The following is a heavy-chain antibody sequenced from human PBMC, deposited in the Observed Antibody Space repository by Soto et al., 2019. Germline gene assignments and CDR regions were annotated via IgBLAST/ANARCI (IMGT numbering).Heavy chain of an antibody. Sequence: EVQLVESGGGLVRPGGSLRLSCAASGFTFSSYTMHWVRQAPGKGLEWVSSITSTSTYIYYTDSLKGRFTISRDNANNSLFLQMNNLGPGDTAVYYCAGDGARDRGDKGFDYWGQGTVVTVPS. CDR1: GFTFSSYT. J-gene: IGHJ4*02. CDR3: AGDGARDRGDKGFDY. D-gene: IGHD2-21*02. CDR2: ITSTSTYI. V-gene: IGHV3-21*01.